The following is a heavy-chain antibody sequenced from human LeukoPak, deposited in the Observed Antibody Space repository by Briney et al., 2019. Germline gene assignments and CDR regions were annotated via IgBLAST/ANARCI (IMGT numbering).Heavy chain of an antibody. J-gene: IGHJ3*02. CDR3: ARVFRVAAAGTSSGAFDI. V-gene: IGHV4-61*02. D-gene: IGHD6-13*01. CDR2: IYTSGST. Sequence: SETLSLTCTVSGGSISSGGYYWSWIRQHPGKGLEWIGRIYTSGSTNYNPSLKSRVTISVDTSKNQFSLKLSSVTAADTAVYYCARVFRVAAAGTSSGAFDIWGQGTMVTVSS. CDR1: GGSISSGGYY.